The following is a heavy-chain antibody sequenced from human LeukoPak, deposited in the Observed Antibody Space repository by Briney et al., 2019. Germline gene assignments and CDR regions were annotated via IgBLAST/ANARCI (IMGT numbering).Heavy chain of an antibody. CDR1: GYTFNSFG. D-gene: IGHD2/OR15-2a*01. Sequence: ASVKVSCKTSGYTFNSFGITWVRQAPGQGLEWMGWISGYDGNTHSAQKFQGRVTMTTDTSTATGYMEVTSLRFDDTAVYFCARGNRGYSDHWGQGTLVTVSS. J-gene: IGHJ4*02. CDR3: ARGNRGYSDH. CDR2: ISGYDGNT. V-gene: IGHV1-18*01.